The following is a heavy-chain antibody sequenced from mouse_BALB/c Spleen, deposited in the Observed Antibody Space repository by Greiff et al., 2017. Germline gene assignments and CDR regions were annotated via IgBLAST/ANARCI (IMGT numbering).Heavy chain of an antibody. J-gene: IGHJ1*01. CDR2: IWGYGST. D-gene: IGHD1-2*01. CDR3: ARDLRLRYFDV. V-gene: IGHV2-6-7*01. Sequence: VQLKESGPGLVAPSQSLSITCTVSGFSLTGNGVNWVRQPPGKGLEWLGRIWGYGSTDYNSALKSRLSISKDNSKSQVFLKMNSLKTDETARYYCARDLRLRYFDVWGAGTTVTVSS. CDR1: GFSLTGNG.